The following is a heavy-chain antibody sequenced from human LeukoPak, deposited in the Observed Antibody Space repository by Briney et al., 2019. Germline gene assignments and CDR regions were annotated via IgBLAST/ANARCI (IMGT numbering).Heavy chain of an antibody. J-gene: IGHJ2*01. D-gene: IGHD6-13*01. CDR2: MNPNSGNT. V-gene: IGHV1-8*01. Sequence: ASVKVSCKASGYTFTSYDINWVRQATGQGLEWMGWMNPNSGNTGYAQKFQGRVTMTRNTSISTACMELSSLRSEDTAVYYCARASYGSSWLYWYFDLWGRGTLVTVSS. CDR3: ARASYGSSWLYWYFDL. CDR1: GYTFTSYD.